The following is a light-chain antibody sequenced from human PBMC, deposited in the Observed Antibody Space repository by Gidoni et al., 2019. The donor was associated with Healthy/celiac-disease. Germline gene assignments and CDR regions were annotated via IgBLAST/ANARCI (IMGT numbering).Light chain of an antibody. CDR3: QQYNSYRT. Sequence: DIQMTQSPSTLSASVGDRVTITFRASQSISSGLAWYQQKPGKAPKLLIYKASSLESGVPSRFSGSGSGTEFTLTISSLQPDDFATYYCQQYNSYRTFGQGTKVEIK. CDR1: QSISSG. V-gene: IGKV1-5*03. J-gene: IGKJ1*01. CDR2: KAS.